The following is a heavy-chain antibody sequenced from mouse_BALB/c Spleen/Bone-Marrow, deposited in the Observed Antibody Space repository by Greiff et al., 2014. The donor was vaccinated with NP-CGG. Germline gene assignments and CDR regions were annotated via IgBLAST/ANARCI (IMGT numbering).Heavy chain of an antibody. CDR1: GYTFTSCW. J-gene: IGHJ4*01. D-gene: IGHD2-1*01. Sequence: VQLQESGAELARPGASVKLSCKASGYTFTSCWMQWVKQRPGQGLEWIGAIYPGDGDTRYTQKFRGKATLTADKSSNTAYMQLSSLTSEDSAVYFGASPYGNYDAMDYWGQGTSVTVSS. V-gene: IGHV1-87*01. CDR3: ASPYGNYDAMDY. CDR2: IYPGDGDT.